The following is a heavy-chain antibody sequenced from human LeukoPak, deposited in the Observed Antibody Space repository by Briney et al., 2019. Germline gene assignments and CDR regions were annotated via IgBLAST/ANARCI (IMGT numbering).Heavy chain of an antibody. D-gene: IGHD5-12*01. CDR2: SIPRFTP. CDR3: AGLGYSGYGPRSRFDN. CDR1: GGTFSNNA. J-gene: IGHJ4*02. Sequence: SVKASCKASGGTFSNNAISWVRQAPGQRLEWMGGSIPRFTPNYAQHFQGRVTITTDEATTTAYLELSNLRSDDTAVYYCAGLGYSGYGPRSRFDNWGQGTLITVST. V-gene: IGHV1-69*05.